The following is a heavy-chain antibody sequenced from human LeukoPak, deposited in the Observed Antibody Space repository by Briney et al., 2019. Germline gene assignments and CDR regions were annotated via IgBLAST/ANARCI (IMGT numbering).Heavy chain of an antibody. CDR2: IIPMFGIP. J-gene: IGHJ4*02. CDR3: ARDTYYYDSSGYLPTKNFDY. Sequence: ASVKVSCKAYGGTFSIYAISWVRQAPGQGLEWMGGIIPMFGIPNYAQKFQGRVTITADDSTSTAYMELSSLRSEDTAVYYCARDTYYYDSSGYLPTKNFDYWGQGTLVTVSS. V-gene: IGHV1-69*01. CDR1: GGTFSIYA. D-gene: IGHD3-22*01.